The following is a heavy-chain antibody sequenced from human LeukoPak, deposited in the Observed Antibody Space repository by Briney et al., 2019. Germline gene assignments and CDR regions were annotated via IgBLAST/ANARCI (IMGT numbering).Heavy chain of an antibody. CDR2: ISGSGDRT. D-gene: IGHD4-11*01. Sequence: GGSLRLSCAASEFTFSSYAMTWVRQAAGKGLEWVSAISGSGDRTYFADSVKGRFSITRDNSKNTLYLQMNSLRAEDTAVYYCTKSSSKTNFYYMDVWGKGTTVTVSS. CDR1: EFTFSSYA. CDR3: TKSSSKTNFYYMDV. J-gene: IGHJ6*03. V-gene: IGHV3-23*01.